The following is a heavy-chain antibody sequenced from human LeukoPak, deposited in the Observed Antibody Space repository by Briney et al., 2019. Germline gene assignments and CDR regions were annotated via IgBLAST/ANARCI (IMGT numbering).Heavy chain of an antibody. CDR3: ARGVGPRVVPGRWFGELFY. V-gene: IGHV1-2*02. J-gene: IGHJ4*02. CDR1: VYTLTGYY. D-gene: IGHD3-10*01. Sequence: ASVKVSCKASVYTLTGYYMHWVRQAPGQELEGRGWINPKSGVAHSAQKFQGRVTMTRDTSISTAYMEVSRLRSDDTAVYYGARGVGPRVVPGRWFGELFYWGQGTLVTVSS. CDR2: INPKSGVA.